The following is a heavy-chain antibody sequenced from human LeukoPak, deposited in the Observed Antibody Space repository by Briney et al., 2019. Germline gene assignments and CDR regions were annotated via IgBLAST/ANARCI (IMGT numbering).Heavy chain of an antibody. CDR1: GGSISSGSYY. Sequence: PSETLSLTCTVSGGSISSGSYYWGWIRQPPGKGLEWIGSIYYSGSTYYNPSLKSRVTISVDTSKNQFSLKLSSVTAADTAVYYCARHHLDSSIDYWGQGTLVTVSS. V-gene: IGHV4-39*01. CDR3: ARHHLDSSIDY. CDR2: IYYSGST. J-gene: IGHJ4*02. D-gene: IGHD3/OR15-3a*01.